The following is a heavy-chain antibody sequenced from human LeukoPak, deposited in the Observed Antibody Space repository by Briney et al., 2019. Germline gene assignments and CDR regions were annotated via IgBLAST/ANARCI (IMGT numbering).Heavy chain of an antibody. J-gene: IGHJ3*02. Sequence: SETLSLTCAVSGYSIGSGYYWGWIRQPPGKGLEWIGSIYHSGSTYYNPSLKSRVTISVDTSKNQFSLKLSSVTAADTAVYYCARPYYDFWSACAFDIWGQGTMVTVSS. V-gene: IGHV4-38-2*01. D-gene: IGHD3-3*01. CDR2: IYHSGST. CDR1: GYSIGSGYY. CDR3: ARPYYDFWSACAFDI.